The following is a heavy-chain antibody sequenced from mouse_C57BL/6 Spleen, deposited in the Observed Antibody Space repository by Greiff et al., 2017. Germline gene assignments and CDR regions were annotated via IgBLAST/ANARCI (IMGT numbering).Heavy chain of an antibody. CDR2: ISSGSSTI. CDR3: ARGDYGSSPFDY. V-gene: IGHV5-17*01. CDR1: GFTFSDYG. D-gene: IGHD1-1*01. Sequence: EVKLVESGGGLVKPGGSLKLSCAASGFTFSDYGMHWVRQAPEQGLEWVAYISSGSSTIYYADTVKGRFTISRDNAKNTLFLQMTSLRSEDTAMYYCARGDYGSSPFDYWGPGTTLTVSS. J-gene: IGHJ2*01.